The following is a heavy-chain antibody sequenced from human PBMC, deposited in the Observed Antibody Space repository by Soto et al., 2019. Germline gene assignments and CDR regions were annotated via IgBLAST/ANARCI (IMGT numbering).Heavy chain of an antibody. CDR2: IYWDDSK. J-gene: IGHJ4*02. CDR1: GFSLSTSGVG. D-gene: IGHD3-9*01. Sequence: QITLKESGATLVRPTQTLTLTCAFSGFSLSTSGVGVGWIRQPPGKALEWLAVIYWDDSKHYSPSLRSRLTITKDTSKNQVVLTMTNMDPMDTVTYYCAHKGPEDWPLDYWGQGTLVTVSS. CDR3: AHKGPEDWPLDY. V-gene: IGHV2-5*02.